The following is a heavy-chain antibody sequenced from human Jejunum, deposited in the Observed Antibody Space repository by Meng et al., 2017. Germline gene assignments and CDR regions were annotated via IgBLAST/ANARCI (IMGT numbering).Heavy chain of an antibody. Sequence: QGQLQGSGPGLGTPSGTLSLTCAVYGGSISSSSWWSWVRQPPGKGLEWIGEISLSGSPSYNPSLRTRVTISIDTSRNQFSLSLSSVTAADTAVYYCARHGAAPYFDDWGQGSLVTVSS. CDR3: ARHGAAPYFDD. CDR1: GGSISSSSW. CDR2: ISLSGSP. V-gene: IGHV4-4*02. J-gene: IGHJ4*02. D-gene: IGHD2-15*01.